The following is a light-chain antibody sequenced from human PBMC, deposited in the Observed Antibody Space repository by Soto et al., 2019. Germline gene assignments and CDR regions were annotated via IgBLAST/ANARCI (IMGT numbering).Light chain of an antibody. J-gene: IGKJ5*01. V-gene: IGKV3-11*01. CDR3: QQRSNWPPIT. CDR1: QSVSSY. Sequence: EILLTQPPATLSFSPREKTTLSSRARQSVSSYLAWYQQKPGQAPRLLIYDASNRATGIPARFSGSGSGTDFTLTISSLEPEDFAVYYCQQRSNWPPITFGQGTRLEIK. CDR2: DAS.